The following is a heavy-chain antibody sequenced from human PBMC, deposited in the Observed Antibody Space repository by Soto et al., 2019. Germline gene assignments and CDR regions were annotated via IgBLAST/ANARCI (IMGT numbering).Heavy chain of an antibody. Sequence: GASVKVSCKASGGTFSSYAISWVRQAPGQGLEWMGGIIPILGTANYAQKFQGRVTITADESTSTAYMELSSLRSEDTAVYYCARDRPGLRLGELSLYYYYGMDVWGQGTTVTVSS. CDR1: GGTFSSYA. V-gene: IGHV1-69*13. CDR2: IIPILGTA. J-gene: IGHJ6*02. CDR3: ARDRPGLRLGELSLYYYYGMDV. D-gene: IGHD3-16*02.